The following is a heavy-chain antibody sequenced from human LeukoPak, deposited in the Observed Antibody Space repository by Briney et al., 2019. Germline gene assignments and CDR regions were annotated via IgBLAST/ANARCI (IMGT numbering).Heavy chain of an antibody. CDR3: AKEFYDYGGNTDAFDV. CDR1: GLTFRNYG. V-gene: IGHV3-30*18. D-gene: IGHD4-23*01. CDR2: ISYDEVTT. Sequence: GGSLRLSCAASGLTFRNYGMHWVRQSPSRGLEWVAVISYDEVTTYYADSVEGRFTISRDNSKNTLYLQMNDLRAEDTAVYYCAKEFYDYGGNTDAFDVWGHGTVVTVSS. J-gene: IGHJ3*01.